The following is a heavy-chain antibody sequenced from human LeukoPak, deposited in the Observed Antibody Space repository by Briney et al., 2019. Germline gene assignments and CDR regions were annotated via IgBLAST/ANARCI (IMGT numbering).Heavy chain of an antibody. J-gene: IGHJ4*02. V-gene: IGHV3-64*01. CDR1: GFSISSYA. CDR3: ARGLGRFLEWYFDY. CDR2: ISNGGSI. D-gene: IGHD3-3*01. Sequence: GGSLRLSCAASGFSISSYALHWVRQAPGKGLQYVSGISNGGSIDYANSVKGRFTISRDNSKNTLYLQMNSLRAEDTAVYYCARGLGRFLEWYFDYWGQGTLVTVSS.